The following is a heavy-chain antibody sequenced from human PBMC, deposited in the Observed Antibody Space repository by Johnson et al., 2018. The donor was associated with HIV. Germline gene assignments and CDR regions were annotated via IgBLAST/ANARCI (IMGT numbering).Heavy chain of an antibody. D-gene: IGHD4-23*01. V-gene: IGHV3-13*01. J-gene: IGHJ3*02. Sequence: VQLVESGGGVVQPGRSLRLSCAASGFTFSSYDMHWVRQATGKGLEWVSAIGTAGDTYYADSVKGRFTISRDNSKNTLYLQMNSLRTEDTAVYYCAKVWMTTVVFDAFDIWGQGTMVTVSS. CDR2: IGTAGDT. CDR1: GFTFSSYD. CDR3: AKVWMTTVVFDAFDI.